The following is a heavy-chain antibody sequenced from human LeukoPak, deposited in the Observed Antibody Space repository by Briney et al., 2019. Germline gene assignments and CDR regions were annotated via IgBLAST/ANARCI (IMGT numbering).Heavy chain of an antibody. J-gene: IGHJ3*02. Sequence: GGSLRLSCAASGFTFSSYWWSWVRQAPGKGLEWVANIKQDGSEKYYVDSVKGRFTISRDNAKNSLYLQMNSLRDDDTAVYYCAGSGYYDSSGYRLGAFDIWGQGTMVTVSS. D-gene: IGHD3-22*01. CDR2: IKQDGSEK. CDR3: AGSGYYDSSGYRLGAFDI. CDR1: GFTFSSYW. V-gene: IGHV3-7*01.